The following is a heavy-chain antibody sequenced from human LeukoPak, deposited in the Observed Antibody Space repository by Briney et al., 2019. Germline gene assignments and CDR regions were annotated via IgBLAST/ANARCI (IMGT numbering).Heavy chain of an antibody. CDR1: GGSFSGYY. CDR2: INHSGST. J-gene: IGHJ6*02. Sequence: ASETLSLTCAVYGGSFSGYYWSWIRQPPRKGLEWIGEINHSGSTNYNPSLKSRVTISVDTSKNQFSLKLSSVTAADPAAYYCASSGYSTRCPRFHPNMDVWGQGTTVTVSS. CDR3: ASSGYSTRCPRFHPNMDV. V-gene: IGHV4-34*01. D-gene: IGHD6-13*01.